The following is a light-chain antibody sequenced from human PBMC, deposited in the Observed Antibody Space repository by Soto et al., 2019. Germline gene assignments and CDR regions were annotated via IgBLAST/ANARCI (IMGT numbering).Light chain of an antibody. CDR3: QQYNNWPPLT. CDR2: DAS. J-gene: IGKJ4*01. CDR1: QSVSSS. V-gene: IGKV3-15*01. Sequence: EIVMTQSPATLSVSPGDRATLSCSARQSVSSSLAWYQQIPGQAPRLLIYDASTRATGIPARFGGSGSGTEFTLTISSLQSEDCAVYYCQQYNNWPPLTFGGGTKVELK.